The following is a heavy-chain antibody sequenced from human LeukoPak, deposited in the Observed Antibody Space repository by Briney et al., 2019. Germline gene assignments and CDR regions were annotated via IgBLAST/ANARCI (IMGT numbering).Heavy chain of an antibody. V-gene: IGHV2-5*02. Sequence: GPTLVKPTQTLTLTCTFSGFSLSTSGVGVGWIRQPPGKALEWLALIYWDDDKRYSPSLKSRLTITKDTSKNQVVLTMTNMDPVDTATYYCAHRCIYGSGSYYNDCYFDYWGQGTLVTVSS. CDR3: AHRCIYGSGSYYNDCYFDY. J-gene: IGHJ4*02. CDR1: GFSLSTSGVG. CDR2: IYWDDDK. D-gene: IGHD3-10*01.